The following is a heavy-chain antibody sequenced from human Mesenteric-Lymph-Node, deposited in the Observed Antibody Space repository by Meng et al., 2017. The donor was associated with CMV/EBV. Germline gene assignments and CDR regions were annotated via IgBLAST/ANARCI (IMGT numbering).Heavy chain of an antibody. D-gene: IGHD2-8*02. Sequence: SETLSLTCTVSDFSISTYSISSGYYWGWIRPPPGKGLEWIGSIYRSGSTYYNLSLKSRVTISLDTSKNQFSLKLSSVTAADTAVYYCARDRCTGGSCYYGMDVWGQGTTVTVSS. CDR1: DFSISTYSISSGYY. CDR3: ARDRCTGGSCYYGMDV. CDR2: IYRSGST. J-gene: IGHJ6*02. V-gene: IGHV4-38-2*02.